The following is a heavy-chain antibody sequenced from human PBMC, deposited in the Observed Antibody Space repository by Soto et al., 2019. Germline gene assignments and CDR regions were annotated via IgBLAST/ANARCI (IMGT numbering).Heavy chain of an antibody. CDR3: AREGGYSGYDLLDY. CDR1: GFTFSSYS. Sequence: RGSLRLSCAASGFTFSSYSMNWVRQAPGKGLESVSSISSSSSYIYYADSVKGRFTISRDNAKNSLYLQMNSLRAEDTAVYYCAREGGYSGYDLLDYWGQGTLVTVSS. D-gene: IGHD5-12*01. V-gene: IGHV3-21*01. CDR2: ISSSSSYI. J-gene: IGHJ4*02.